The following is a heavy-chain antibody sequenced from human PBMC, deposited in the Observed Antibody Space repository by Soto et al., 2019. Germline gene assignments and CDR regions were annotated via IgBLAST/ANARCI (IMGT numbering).Heavy chain of an antibody. Sequence: EVQLLESGGGLVQPGGSLRLSCAASGFTFSSYAMSWVRQAPGKGLEWVSTISGSGGSTYYAASVKGRFTISRDNSKNTLYLQMNSLRPEDTAVYYCAKTLYYYDTGGYQWGQGTLVTVSS. V-gene: IGHV3-23*01. J-gene: IGHJ4*02. CDR1: GFTFSSYA. D-gene: IGHD3-22*01. CDR2: ISGSGGST. CDR3: AKTLYYYDTGGYQ.